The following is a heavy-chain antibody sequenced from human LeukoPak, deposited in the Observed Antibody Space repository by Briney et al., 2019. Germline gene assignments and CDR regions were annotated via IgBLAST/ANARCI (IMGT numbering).Heavy chain of an antibody. V-gene: IGHV3-7*01. CDR3: ARDIPFGVVLDY. Sequence: GGSLRLSCAASGFTFSGYWMSWVRQAPGKGLEWVANIKQDGSEKYYVDSVKGRFTISRDNAKNSLYLQMNSLRAEDTAVYYCARDIPFGVVLDYWGQGTLVTVSS. CDR2: IKQDGSEK. J-gene: IGHJ4*02. D-gene: IGHD3-3*01. CDR1: GFTFSGYW.